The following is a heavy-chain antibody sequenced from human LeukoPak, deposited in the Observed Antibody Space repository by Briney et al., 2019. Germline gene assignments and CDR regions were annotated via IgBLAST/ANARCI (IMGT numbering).Heavy chain of an antibody. D-gene: IGHD5-18*01. CDR1: GFTFSRYA. V-gene: IGHV3-30*07. Sequence: PGRSLRLSCAASGFTFSRYAMHWVRQAPGKGLEWVAVIWYDGSNKYYADSVKGRFTISRDNSKNTLYLQMNSLRAEDMAVYYCARECYSYGYGVDWFDPWGQGTLVTVSS. J-gene: IGHJ5*02. CDR2: IWYDGSNK. CDR3: ARECYSYGYGVDWFDP.